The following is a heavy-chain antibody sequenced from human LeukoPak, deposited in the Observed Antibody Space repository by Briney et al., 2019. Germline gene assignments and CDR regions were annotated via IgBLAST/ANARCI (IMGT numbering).Heavy chain of an antibody. D-gene: IGHD2-2*01. CDR1: GFSLSTSGVG. V-gene: IGHV2-70*01. CDR2: IDWDDDK. CDR3: ARGSSTSCYAGHFDY. Sequence: SGPTLVNPTQTLTLTCTFSGFSLSTSGVGVGWIRQPPGKALEWLALIDWDDDKYYSTSLKTRLTISKDTSKNQVVLTMTNMDPVDTATYYCARGSSTSCYAGHFDYWGQGTLVTVSS. J-gene: IGHJ4*02.